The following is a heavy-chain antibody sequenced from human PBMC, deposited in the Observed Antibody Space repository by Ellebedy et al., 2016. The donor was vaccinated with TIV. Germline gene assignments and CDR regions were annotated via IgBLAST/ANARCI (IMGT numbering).Heavy chain of an antibody. CDR1: GGSISSYY. CDR2: IYYSGST. V-gene: IGHV4-59*08. CDR3: ARLQLRTSDYYYYGMDV. Sequence: MPSETLSLTCTVSGGSISSYYWSWIRQPPGKGLEWIGYIYYSGSTNYNPSLKIRVTISVDTSKNQFSLKLSSVTAADTAVYYCARLQLRTSDYYYYGMDVWGQGTTVTVSS. J-gene: IGHJ6*02. D-gene: IGHD5-24*01.